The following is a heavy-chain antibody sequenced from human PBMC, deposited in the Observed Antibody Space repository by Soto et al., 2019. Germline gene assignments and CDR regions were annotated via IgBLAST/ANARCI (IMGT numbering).Heavy chain of an antibody. J-gene: IGHJ3*02. CDR2: ISSSSSYI. D-gene: IGHD4-17*01. CDR1: GFTFSSYS. Sequence: GSLRLSCAASGFTFSSYSMNWVRQAPGKGLEWVSSISSSSSYIYYADSVKGRFTISRDNAKNSLYLQMNSLRAEDTAVYYCASGLNYGNAFDIWGQGTMVTVSS. V-gene: IGHV3-21*01. CDR3: ASGLNYGNAFDI.